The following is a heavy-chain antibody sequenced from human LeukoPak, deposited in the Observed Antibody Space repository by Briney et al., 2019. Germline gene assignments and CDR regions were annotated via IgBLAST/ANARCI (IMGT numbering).Heavy chain of an antibody. V-gene: IGHV3-7*01. D-gene: IGHD3-10*01. Sequence: PGGSLRLSCAASGFTFSSYWMSWVRQAPGKGLEWVANIKQDGSEKYYVDSVKGRFTISRDNAKNSLYLQMNSLRAEDTAVYYCARASVLLWFGELFYNDHWGQGTVVTVSS. J-gene: IGHJ4*02. CDR2: IKQDGSEK. CDR3: ARASVLLWFGELFYNDH. CDR1: GFTFSSYW.